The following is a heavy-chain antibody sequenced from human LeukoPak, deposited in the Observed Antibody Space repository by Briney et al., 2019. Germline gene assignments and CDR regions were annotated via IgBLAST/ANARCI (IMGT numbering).Heavy chain of an antibody. J-gene: IGHJ4*02. CDR3: ARDTHYYDSSGYSGSFDY. CDR1: GFTFSRYA. Sequence: QPGGSLRLSCATSGFTFSRYAMHWVRQAPGKGLEWVALISYDANIGSNKYYADSVKGRFTISRDNSKNTLYLQMNSLRAEDTAVYYCARDTHYYDSSGYSGSFDYWGQGTLVTVSS. D-gene: IGHD3-22*01. CDR2: ISYDANIGSNK. V-gene: IGHV3-30-3*01.